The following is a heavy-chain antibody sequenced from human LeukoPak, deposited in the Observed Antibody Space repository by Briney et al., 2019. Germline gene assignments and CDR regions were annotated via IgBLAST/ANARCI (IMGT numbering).Heavy chain of an antibody. CDR1: GFTFSSYS. D-gene: IGHD6-13*01. J-gene: IGHJ3*02. CDR2: ISSSSSYI. CDR3: ARGSDDAAAGTPDAFDI. V-gene: IGHV3-21*01. Sequence: GGSLRLSCAASGFTFSSYSMNWVRQAPGKGLEWVSSISSSSSYIYYADPVKGRFTISRDNAKNSLYLQMNSLRAEDTAVYYCARGSDDAAAGTPDAFDIWGQGTMVTVSS.